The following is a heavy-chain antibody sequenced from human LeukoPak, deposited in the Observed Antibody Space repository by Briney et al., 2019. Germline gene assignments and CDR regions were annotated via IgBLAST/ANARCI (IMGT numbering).Heavy chain of an antibody. D-gene: IGHD1-7*01. CDR1: GFTFSSYA. V-gene: IGHV3-23*01. Sequence: PGGSPRLSCAASGFTFSSYAMSWVRQAPGKGLEWVSAISGSGGSTYYADSVKGRFTISRDNSKNTLYLQVNSLRAEDTAVYYCAKRGKAGTTAYYYYYMDVWGKGTTVTVSS. CDR2: ISGSGGST. CDR3: AKRGKAGTTAYYYYYMDV. J-gene: IGHJ6*03.